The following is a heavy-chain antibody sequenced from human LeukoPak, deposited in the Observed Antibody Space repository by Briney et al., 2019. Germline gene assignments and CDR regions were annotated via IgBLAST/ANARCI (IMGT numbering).Heavy chain of an antibody. D-gene: IGHD5-24*01. Sequence: SETLSLTCAVYGESLNYYYWSWIRQSPGKGLEWIGDIFDGKTINYDPSLKSRVTISAATSSQQFSLNLRSVTAADTAVYFCASGAWATRLNSWAQGALVIVSS. CDR3: ASGAWATRLNS. J-gene: IGHJ4*02. V-gene: IGHV4-34*12. CDR1: GESLNYYY. CDR2: IFDGKTI.